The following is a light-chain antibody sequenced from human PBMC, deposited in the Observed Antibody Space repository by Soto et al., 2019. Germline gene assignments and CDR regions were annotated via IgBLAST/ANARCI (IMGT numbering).Light chain of an antibody. CDR1: RSNIGSNT. CDR3: AAWDDSLIGV. Sequence: QSALTQPPSASGTPGQRVTISCSGSRSNIGSNTVNWYQQLPGTAPKLLIYSNNQRPSGVPDRFSGSKSGTSASLAISGLQSEDEADYYCAAWDDSLIGVFGGGTKVTVL. CDR2: SNN. J-gene: IGLJ2*01. V-gene: IGLV1-44*01.